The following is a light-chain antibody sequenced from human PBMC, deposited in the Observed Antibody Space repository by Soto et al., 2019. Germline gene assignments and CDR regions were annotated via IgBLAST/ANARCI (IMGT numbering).Light chain of an antibody. CDR3: QHYDHLPPLS. J-gene: IGKJ4*01. V-gene: IGKV1-33*01. Sequence: DIQMTQSPSSLSASVGDRVTITCQASQDIRNYLNWYQQKPGKAPNLLIYDASNLRAGVPSRFSESGSGTEFTFPISSLQPEDIATYYCQHYDHLPPLSFGGGTKVEIK. CDR2: DAS. CDR1: QDIRNY.